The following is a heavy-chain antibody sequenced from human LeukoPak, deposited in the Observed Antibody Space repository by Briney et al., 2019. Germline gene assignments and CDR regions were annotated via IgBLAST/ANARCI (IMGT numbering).Heavy chain of an antibody. J-gene: IGHJ3*02. D-gene: IGHD4-17*01. CDR3: AKDAIRFYDYGDYSDAFDI. V-gene: IGHV3-23*01. CDR2: ISGSGGST. CDR1: GFTFSSYA. Sequence: GGSLRLSCAASGFTFSSYAMSWVRQAPGKGLEWVSAISGSGGSTYYADSVKGRFTISRDNSKNTLYLQMNSLRAEDTAVYYCAKDAIRFYDYGDYSDAFDIWGQGTMVTVSS.